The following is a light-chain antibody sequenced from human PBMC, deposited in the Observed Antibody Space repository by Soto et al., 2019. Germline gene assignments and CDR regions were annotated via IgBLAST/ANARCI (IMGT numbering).Light chain of an antibody. J-gene: IGKJ1*01. Sequence: TQSPSSLSASVGDRVTITCRASQSITSYLNWFQHKPGQAPRLLIYGASSRATGIPDRFSGSGSGTDFTLSISRLEPEDFAVYYCHQYGSSQTFGQGTKVDIK. V-gene: IGKV3-20*01. CDR3: HQYGSSQT. CDR2: GAS. CDR1: QSITSY.